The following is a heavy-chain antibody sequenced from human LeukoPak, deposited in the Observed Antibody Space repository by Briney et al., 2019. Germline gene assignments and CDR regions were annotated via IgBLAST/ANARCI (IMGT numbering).Heavy chain of an antibody. Sequence: GGSLRLSYTTSGFTFSNYGKHWVRQAPGKGLEWVAFIRYDGSPKYYADSVKGRFTISRDNSKNTLYLQMNSLRAEDTAIYYCAKDLGYCSTTSCAVAFDIWGQGTMVTVSS. CDR3: AKDLGYCSTTSCAVAFDI. D-gene: IGHD2-2*01. CDR2: IRYDGSPK. CDR1: GFTFSNYG. J-gene: IGHJ3*02. V-gene: IGHV3-30*02.